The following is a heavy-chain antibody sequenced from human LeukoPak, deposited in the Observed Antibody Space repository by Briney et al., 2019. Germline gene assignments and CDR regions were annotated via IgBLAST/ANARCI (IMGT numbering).Heavy chain of an antibody. D-gene: IGHD5-18*01. CDR2: ISAYNGNT. CDR3: ASEGNTGYSYGY. J-gene: IGHJ4*02. Sequence: ASVKVSCKASGGTFSSYAISWVRQAPGQGLEWMGWISAYNGNTNYAQKLQGRVTMTTDTSTSTAYMELRSLRSDDTAVYYCASEGNTGYSYGYWGQGTLVTVSS. V-gene: IGHV1-18*01. CDR1: GGTFSSYA.